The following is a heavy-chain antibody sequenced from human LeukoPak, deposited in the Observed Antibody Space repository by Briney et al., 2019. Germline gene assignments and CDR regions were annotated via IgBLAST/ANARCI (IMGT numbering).Heavy chain of an antibody. CDR3: ARSRTTGGYYYDSSGH. CDR2: ISSDGSKK. J-gene: IGHJ4*02. V-gene: IGHV3-30*03. Sequence: AGGSLRLSCAASGFTFSSYGMHWVRQAPGKGLEWVAVISSDGSKKYSADSVRGRFTISRDNSKNTLFLQMSSLRPEDTAVYYCARSRTTGGYYYDSSGHWGQGTLVTVSS. CDR1: GFTFSSYG. D-gene: IGHD3-22*01.